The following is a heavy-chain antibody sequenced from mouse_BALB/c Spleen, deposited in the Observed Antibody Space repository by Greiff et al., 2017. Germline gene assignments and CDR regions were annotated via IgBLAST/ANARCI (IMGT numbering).Heavy chain of an antibody. V-gene: IGHV1-18*01. J-gene: IGHJ4*01. Sequence: EVKLMESGPELVKPGASMKISCKASGYSFTGYTMNWVKQSHGKNLEWIGLINPYNGGTSYNQKFKGKATLTVDKSSSTAYMELLSLTSEDSAVYYCARGVVSRTYYAMDYWGQGTSVTVSS. CDR3: ARGVVSRTYYAMDY. CDR2: INPYNGGT. D-gene: IGHD6-2*01. CDR1: GYSFTGYT.